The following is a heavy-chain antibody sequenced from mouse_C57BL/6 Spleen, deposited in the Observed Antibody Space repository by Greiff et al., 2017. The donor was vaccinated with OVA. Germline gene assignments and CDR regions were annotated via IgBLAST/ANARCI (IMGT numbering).Heavy chain of an antibody. Sequence: QVQLQQPGAELVKPGASVKLSCKASGYTFTSYWMHWVKQRPGQGLEWIGMIHPNSGSTNYNEKFKSKATLTVDKSSSTAYMQLSSLTSEDSAVYYCARGGYYSNYYAMDYRGQGTSVTVSS. J-gene: IGHJ4*01. CDR3: ARGGYYSNYYAMDY. V-gene: IGHV1-64*01. CDR2: IHPNSGST. D-gene: IGHD2-5*01. CDR1: GYTFTSYW.